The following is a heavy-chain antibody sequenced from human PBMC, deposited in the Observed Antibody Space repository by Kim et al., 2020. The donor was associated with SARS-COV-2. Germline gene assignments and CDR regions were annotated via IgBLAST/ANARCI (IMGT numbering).Heavy chain of an antibody. CDR2: FDYSGRT. Sequence: SETLSLTCTVSGGSITISSYYWGWVRQSPGKGLEWIASFDYSGRTDYNPSLKSRVTISVDTSKKQFSLKLNSVTAADTAVYYCARLSSGSW. V-gene: IGHV4-39*01. J-gene: IGHJ5*01. D-gene: IGHD6-19*01. CDR3: ARLSSGS. CDR1: GGSITISSYY.